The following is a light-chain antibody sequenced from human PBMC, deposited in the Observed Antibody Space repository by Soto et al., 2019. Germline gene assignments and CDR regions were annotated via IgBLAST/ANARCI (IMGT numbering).Light chain of an antibody. CDR3: QQYGSSST. Sequence: DIQMTQSPPTLSASVGDRVTITCRASQTVSTWLAWYQQKPGTAPRLLIYGASSLESGVPSRFSGSGSGTDFTLTISRLEPEDFAVYYCQQYGSSSTFGQGTRLEI. V-gene: IGKV1-5*01. CDR2: GAS. CDR1: QTVSTW. J-gene: IGKJ5*01.